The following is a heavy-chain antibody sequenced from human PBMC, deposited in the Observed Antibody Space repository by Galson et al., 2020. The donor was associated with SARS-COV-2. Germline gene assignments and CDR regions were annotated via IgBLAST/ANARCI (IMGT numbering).Heavy chain of an antibody. CDR3: ARVPITMVRGVIITQYYFDY. V-gene: IGHV1-3*01. J-gene: IGHJ4*02. Sequence: ASVKVSCKASGYTFTSYAMHWVRQAPGQRLEWMGWINAGNGNTKYSQKFQGRVTITRDTSASTAYMELSSLRSEDTAVYYCARVPITMVRGVIITQYYFDYWGQGTLVTVSS. D-gene: IGHD3-10*01. CDR2: INAGNGNT. CDR1: GYTFTSYA.